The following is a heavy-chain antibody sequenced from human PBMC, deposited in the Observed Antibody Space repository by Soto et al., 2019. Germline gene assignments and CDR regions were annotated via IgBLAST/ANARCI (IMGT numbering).Heavy chain of an antibody. J-gene: IGHJ4*02. CDR2: VNHAGGT. CDR1: GGSFNDFY. Sequence: MHIQQWGAGLLKPSETLSLTCAVSGGSFNDFYWNWVRQPPGEGLEWIGEVNHAGGTDYNPSLKSRVTISEDRSKNQLSLRLKSVTVADTATYYCARRGRYGGRSYTGWGQGTLVTVSS. V-gene: IGHV4-34*01. D-gene: IGHD2-15*01. CDR3: ARRGRYGGRSYTG.